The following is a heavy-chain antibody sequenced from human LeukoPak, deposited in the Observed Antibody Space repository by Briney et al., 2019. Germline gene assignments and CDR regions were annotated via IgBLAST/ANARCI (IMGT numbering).Heavy chain of an antibody. V-gene: IGHV3-7*05. J-gene: IGHJ4*02. CDR1: GFTFGNYW. Sequence: GGSLRLSCAASGFTFGNYWMTWVRQAPGKGLEWVANIKQDGSEKYYVDSVRGRFTISRDNTKNSLDMEMNSLRAEDTAVYFCARASSGPPVTTMSYWSQGTLVSVSS. CDR2: IKQDGSEK. D-gene: IGHD4-11*01. CDR3: ARASSGPPVTTMSY.